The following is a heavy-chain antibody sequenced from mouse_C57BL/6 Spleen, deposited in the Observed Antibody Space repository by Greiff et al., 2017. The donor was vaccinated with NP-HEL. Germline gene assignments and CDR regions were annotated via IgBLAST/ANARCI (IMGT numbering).Heavy chain of an antibody. J-gene: IGHJ4*01. V-gene: IGHV10-1*01. CDR1: GFSFNTYA. CDR3: VRHGYDNYAMDY. D-gene: IGHD2-2*01. CDR2: IRSKSNNYAT. Sequence: EVQGVESGGGLVQPKGSLKLSCAASGFSFNTYAMNWVRQAPGKGLEWVARIRSKSNNYATYYADSVKDRFTISRDDSESMLYLQMNNLKTEDTAMYYCVRHGYDNYAMDYWGQGTSVTVSS.